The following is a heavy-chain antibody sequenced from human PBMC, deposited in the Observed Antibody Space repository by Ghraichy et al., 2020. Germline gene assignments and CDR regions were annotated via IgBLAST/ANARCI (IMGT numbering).Heavy chain of an antibody. D-gene: IGHD3-22*01. CDR3: ARDLHSSRNYDSSVGPFGY. Sequence: SETLSLTCTVSGDSISKTDYYWSWIRQPAGKGLEWIGRVYTTGSTIYNPSLKSRVTISVDTSKNQFSLNLSSVTAADTAIYYCARDLHSSRNYDSSVGPFGYWGQGTLVTDSS. CDR2: VYTTGST. V-gene: IGHV4-61*02. J-gene: IGHJ4*02. CDR1: GDSISKTDYY.